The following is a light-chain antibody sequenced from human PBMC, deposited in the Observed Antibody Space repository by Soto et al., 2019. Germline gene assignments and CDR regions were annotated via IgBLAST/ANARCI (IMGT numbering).Light chain of an antibody. CDR2: GTS. V-gene: IGKV3-15*01. CDR3: QQYHNWPLT. J-gene: IGKJ4*01. CDR1: QSVSRN. Sequence: EIVMTQSPATLSVSPGEKTSLSCRASQSVSRNLAWYQQKPGQTPRLLIYGTSTRATGIPARFSASGSGTEFTLTISSLQSEDFAVYYCQQYHNWPLTFGGGTKVEI.